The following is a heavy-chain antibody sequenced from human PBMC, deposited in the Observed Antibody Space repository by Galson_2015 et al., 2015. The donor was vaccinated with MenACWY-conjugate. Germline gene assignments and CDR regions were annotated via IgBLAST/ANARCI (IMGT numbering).Heavy chain of an antibody. V-gene: IGHV3-64D*09. CDR3: VKEGRWLTFDY. J-gene: IGHJ4*02. Sequence: SLRLSCAASGFTFSSYAMHWVRQAPGKGLEYVSAISSNGGSTYYADSVMGRFTISRDNSKNTLYLQMSSLRAEDTAVYYCVKEGRWLTFDYWGQGTLVTVSS. D-gene: IGHD5-24*01. CDR1: GFTFSSYA. CDR2: ISSNGGST.